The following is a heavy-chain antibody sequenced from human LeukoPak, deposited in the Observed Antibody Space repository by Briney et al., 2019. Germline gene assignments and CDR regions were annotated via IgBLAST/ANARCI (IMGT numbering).Heavy chain of an antibody. D-gene: IGHD6-13*01. CDR3: ARYGSIVAAGTFDY. CDR2: IWHDGTST. CDR1: GFTFSNYA. J-gene: IGHJ4*02. V-gene: IGHV3-33*01. Sequence: GTSLRLSCAASGFTFSNYAMHWVRQAPGKGLEWVSAIWHDGTSTYYTDSVKGRFTISRDNSKNTLYLQMESLRAEDTAVYYCARYGSIVAAGTFDYWGQGTLVTVSS.